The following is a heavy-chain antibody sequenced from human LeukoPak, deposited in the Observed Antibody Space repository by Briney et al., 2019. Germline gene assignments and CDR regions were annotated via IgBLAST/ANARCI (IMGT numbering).Heavy chain of an antibody. CDR1: GFTFSSYA. V-gene: IGHV3-30*04. Sequence: GGSLRLSCAASGFTFSSYAMHWVRQAPGKGLEWVAVISYDGSNKYYADSVKGRFTISRDNSKNTLYLQMNSLRAEDTAVYYCERDYGYSSSFDYWGQGTLVTVSS. CDR3: ERDYGYSSSFDY. J-gene: IGHJ4*02. D-gene: IGHD6-13*01. CDR2: ISYDGSNK.